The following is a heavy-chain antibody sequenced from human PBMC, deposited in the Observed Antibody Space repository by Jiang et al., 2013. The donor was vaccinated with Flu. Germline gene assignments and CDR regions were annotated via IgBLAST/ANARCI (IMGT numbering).Heavy chain of an antibody. CDR1: GGTFSSYT. CDR2: IIPILGIA. Sequence: SGAEVKKPGSSVKVSCKASGGTFSSYTISWVRQAPGQGLEWMGRIIPILGIANYAQKFQGRVTITADKSTSTAYMELSSLRSEDTAVYYCARDKPYGGNSRTSGMDVWGQGTTVTVSS. J-gene: IGHJ6*02. V-gene: IGHV1-69*04. CDR3: ARDKPYGGNSRTSGMDV. D-gene: IGHD4-23*01.